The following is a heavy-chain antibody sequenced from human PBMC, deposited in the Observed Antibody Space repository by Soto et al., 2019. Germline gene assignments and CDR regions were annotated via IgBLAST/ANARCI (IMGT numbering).Heavy chain of an antibody. D-gene: IGHD1-7*01. Sequence: QVQLQQWGAGLLKPSETLSLTCAVYGGSFSGYYWSWIRQPPGKGLEWIGEINHSGSTNYNPSLTSRVTISVDTSKNQFSLKLSSVTAADTAVYYCARGPKTGTWSNFHWFDPWGQGTLVTVSS. V-gene: IGHV4-34*01. CDR2: INHSGST. CDR1: GGSFSGYY. CDR3: ARGPKTGTWSNFHWFDP. J-gene: IGHJ5*02.